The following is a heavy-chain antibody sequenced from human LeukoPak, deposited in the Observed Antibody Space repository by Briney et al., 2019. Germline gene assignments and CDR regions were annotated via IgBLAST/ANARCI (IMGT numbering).Heavy chain of an antibody. Sequence: GGSLRLSCAASGFTFSSYWMHWVRQAPGKGLEWVSAISGSGGSTYYADSVKGRFTISRDNSKNTLYLQMNSLRAEDTAVYYCAKDGRTTFGSFDYWGQGTLVTVSS. J-gene: IGHJ4*02. D-gene: IGHD3-10*02. CDR2: ISGSGGST. CDR1: GFTFSSYW. V-gene: IGHV3-23*01. CDR3: AKDGRTTFGSFDY.